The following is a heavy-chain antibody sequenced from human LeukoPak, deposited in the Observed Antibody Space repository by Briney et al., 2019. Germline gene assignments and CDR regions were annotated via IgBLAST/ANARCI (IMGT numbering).Heavy chain of an antibody. CDR3: VRHGDTLTPFDY. D-gene: IGHD5-18*01. J-gene: IGHJ4*02. V-gene: IGHV4-59*08. CDR1: GGSISSYY. CDR2: IYYSGST. Sequence: SETLSLTCTVSGGSISSYYWSWIRQPPGKGLEWIGYIYYSGSTNYNPSLKSRVTISVDTSKNQFSLKLSSVTAADTAVYYCVRHGDTLTPFDYWGQGTLVTVSS.